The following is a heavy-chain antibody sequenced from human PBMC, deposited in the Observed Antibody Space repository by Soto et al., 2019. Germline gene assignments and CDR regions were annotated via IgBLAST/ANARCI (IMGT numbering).Heavy chain of an antibody. CDR1: GFSFSDSA. D-gene: IGHD3-3*02. J-gene: IGHJ4*02. CDR2: ISTNGRST. CDR3: LRAIFGVVIFDS. V-gene: IGHV3-64D*06. Sequence: GGALRLSCSASGFSFSDSAMHWVRQAPGKRLEYVSAISTNGRSTYYADSVKGRFTISRDNSKNTVHLQMSSLRAEDTPVYYSLRAIFGVVIFDSWGQGTPVTVSS.